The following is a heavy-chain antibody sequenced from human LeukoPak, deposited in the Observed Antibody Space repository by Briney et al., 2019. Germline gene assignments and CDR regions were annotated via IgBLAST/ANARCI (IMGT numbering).Heavy chain of an antibody. D-gene: IGHD6-13*01. Sequence: ASVKVSCKASGYTFTSYGISWVRQAPGQGLEWMGWISAYNGNTNYAQKLQGRVTMTTDTSTSTAYMVLRSLRSDDTAVYYCAREGIAAAGPNYYYYMDVWGKGTTVTVSS. J-gene: IGHJ6*03. CDR3: AREGIAAAGPNYYYYMDV. CDR1: GYTFTSYG. V-gene: IGHV1-18*01. CDR2: ISAYNGNT.